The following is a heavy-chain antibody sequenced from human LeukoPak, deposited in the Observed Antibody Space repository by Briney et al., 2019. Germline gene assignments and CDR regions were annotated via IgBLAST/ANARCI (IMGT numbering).Heavy chain of an antibody. CDR1: GGSISTYY. CDR2: IFSSEST. Sequence: PSETLSLTCTVSGGSISTYYWSWIRQPAGKGLEWIGCIFSSESTNYNPSLKGRVTMSLDTSKNQFSLGLSSVTAADTAVYYCARAPLTVKDAFDIWGQGTMVTVSS. CDR3: ARAPLTVKDAFDI. V-gene: IGHV4-4*07. J-gene: IGHJ3*02. D-gene: IGHD4-11*01.